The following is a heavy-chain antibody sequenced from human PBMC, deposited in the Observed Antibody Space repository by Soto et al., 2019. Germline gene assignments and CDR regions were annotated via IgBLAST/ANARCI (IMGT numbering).Heavy chain of an antibody. CDR2: IYYSGST. CDR3: ARAPPFTIFGVASTTNYYYYGMDV. V-gene: IGHV4-59*01. D-gene: IGHD3-3*01. Sequence: TLETLSHTCTVSGGSISSYYWSWIRQPPGKGLEWIGYIYYSGSTNYNPSLKSRVTISVDTSKNQFSLKLSSVTAADTAVYYCARAPPFTIFGVASTTNYYYYGMDVWGQGTTVTVSS. CDR1: GGSISSYY. J-gene: IGHJ6*02.